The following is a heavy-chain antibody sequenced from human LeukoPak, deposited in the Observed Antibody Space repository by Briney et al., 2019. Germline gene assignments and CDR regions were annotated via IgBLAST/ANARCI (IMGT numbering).Heavy chain of an antibody. CDR2: INWNGGST. CDR3: ASYPGYCSSTSCYYLDY. Sequence: PGGSLRLSCAASGFTFDDYGMSWVRQAPGKGLEWVSGINWNGGSTGYADSVKGRFTISRDNAENSLYLQMNSLRAEDTALYYCASYPGYCSSTSCYYLDYWGQGTLVTVSS. CDR1: GFTFDDYG. D-gene: IGHD2-2*01. V-gene: IGHV3-20*04. J-gene: IGHJ4*02.